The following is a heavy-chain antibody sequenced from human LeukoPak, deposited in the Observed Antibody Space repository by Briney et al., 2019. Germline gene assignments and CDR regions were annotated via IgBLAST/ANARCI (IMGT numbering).Heavy chain of an antibody. D-gene: IGHD6-19*01. V-gene: IGHV3-64D*06. J-gene: IGHJ4*02. CDR3: VKGSSGWYSGTDY. CDR1: GFTFSSYA. Sequence: PGGSLRLSCSASGFTFSSYAMHWVRQAPGKGLVYVSAISSNGGSTYYADSVKGRFTISRDNSKNTLYLQMSSLRAEDTAVYYCVKGSSGWYSGTDYWGQGTLVTVSS. CDR2: ISSNGGST.